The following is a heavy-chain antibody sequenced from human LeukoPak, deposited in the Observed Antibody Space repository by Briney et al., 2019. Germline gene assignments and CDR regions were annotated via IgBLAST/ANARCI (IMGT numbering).Heavy chain of an antibody. J-gene: IGHJ4*02. Sequence: GASLKIPFHGSGYRFTSYWIGRVRPMPGKGMEWKGVIYPDDSDTRYSPSFQGQVTMSADKSITTAYLQWSSLKASDTAMYYWASLARSVYVEYYFEYWGQGALGTVSS. V-gene: IGHV5-51*01. CDR2: IYPDDSDT. D-gene: IGHD2-8*01. CDR1: GYRFTSYW. CDR3: ASLARSVYVEYYFEY.